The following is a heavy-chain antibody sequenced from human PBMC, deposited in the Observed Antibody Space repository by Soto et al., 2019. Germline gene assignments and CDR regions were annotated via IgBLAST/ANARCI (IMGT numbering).Heavy chain of an antibody. J-gene: IGHJ4*02. CDR2: IYYSGSN. CDR3: ARAGTNMVQFDS. Sequence: QVQLQESGPGLVRPSETLSLTCTVSGGSINSYFWSWIRQSPGKGLEWIGHIYYSGSNSYSPSLKSRVSISVDTSTNQFSLEVNSVTAADTAVYYCARAGTNMVQFDSWGQGPLVTVSS. CDR1: GGSINSYF. V-gene: IGHV4-59*01. D-gene: IGHD3-10*01.